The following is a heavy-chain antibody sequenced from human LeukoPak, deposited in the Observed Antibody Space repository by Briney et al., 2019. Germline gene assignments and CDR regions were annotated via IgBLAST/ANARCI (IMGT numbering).Heavy chain of an antibody. Sequence: SETLSLTCAVYGGSFSGYYWSWIRQPPGKGLEWIGEINHSGSTNYNPSLKSRVTISVDTSKNQFSLKLSSVTAADTAVYYCASRIKGSSSSEYWGQGTLVTVSS. V-gene: IGHV4-34*01. CDR3: ASRIKGSSSSEY. CDR2: INHSGST. D-gene: IGHD6-6*01. CDR1: GGSFSGYY. J-gene: IGHJ4*02.